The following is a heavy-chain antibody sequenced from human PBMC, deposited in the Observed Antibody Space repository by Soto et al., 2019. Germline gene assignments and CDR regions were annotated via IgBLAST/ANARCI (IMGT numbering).Heavy chain of an antibody. Sequence: CAASGFTFSSYGMHWVRQAPGKGLEWVAVIWYDGSNKYYADSVKGRFTISRDNSKNTLYLQMNSLRAEDTAVYYCARDGGYSSSSQFDYWGQGTLVTVSS. CDR1: GFTFSSYG. D-gene: IGHD6-6*01. V-gene: IGHV3-33*01. J-gene: IGHJ4*02. CDR2: IWYDGSNK. CDR3: ARDGGYSSSSQFDY.